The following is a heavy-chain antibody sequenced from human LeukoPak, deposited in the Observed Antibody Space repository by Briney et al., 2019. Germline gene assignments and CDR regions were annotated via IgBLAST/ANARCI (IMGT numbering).Heavy chain of an antibody. V-gene: IGHV3-30*02. CDR3: AKDLVGYCSSTSCYTAFDI. Sequence: GGSLRLSCAAPGFTFSSYGMHWVRQAPGKGLEWVAFIRYDGSNKYYADSVKGRFTISRDNSKNTLYLQMNSLRAEDTAVYYCAKDLVGYCSSTSCYTAFDIWGQGTMVTASS. D-gene: IGHD2-2*02. CDR2: IRYDGSNK. J-gene: IGHJ3*02. CDR1: GFTFSSYG.